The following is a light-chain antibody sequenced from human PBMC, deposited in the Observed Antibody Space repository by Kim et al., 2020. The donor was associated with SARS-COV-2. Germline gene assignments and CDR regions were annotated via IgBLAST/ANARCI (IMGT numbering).Light chain of an antibody. Sequence: PSVEGGVTFTCPARHVTTICVAWYQQKPGQAPKLLIFPASNLKHGVPSRFSGSGSGTEFTLTVSSLQAEDVATYYCQHHGDYPLTFAGGTKVDIK. CDR3: QHHGDYPLT. J-gene: IGKJ4*02. CDR1: HVTTIC. CDR2: PAS. V-gene: IGKV1-9*01.